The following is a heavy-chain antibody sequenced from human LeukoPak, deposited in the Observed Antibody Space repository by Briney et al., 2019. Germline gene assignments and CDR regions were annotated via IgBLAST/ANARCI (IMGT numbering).Heavy chain of an antibody. V-gene: IGHV2-5*02. CDR2: IYWDDDK. D-gene: IGHD3-3*01. J-gene: IGHJ4*02. Sequence: SGPTLVKPTQTLTLTCTFSGFSLTTSGVGVGWIRQPPGRALEWLALIYWDDDKRYSPSLKSRLTITKDTSKNQVVLTMTNMDPVDTATYYCARRRSGSYYDYWGQGTLVTVSS. CDR3: ARRRSGSYYDY. CDR1: GFSLTTSGVG.